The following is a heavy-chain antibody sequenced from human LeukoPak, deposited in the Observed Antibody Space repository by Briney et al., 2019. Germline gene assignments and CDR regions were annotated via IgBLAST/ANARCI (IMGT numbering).Heavy chain of an antibody. J-gene: IGHJ4*02. CDR3: AKDGDFWSGDRFDY. D-gene: IGHD3-3*01. CDR2: ISSSGGST. Sequence: PGGSLRLSSAASGFTFSSYAMSWVRQAPGKGLEWVSAISSSGGSTYYADFVKGRFTISRDNSKNTLYLQMNSLRAEDTAVYYCAKDGDFWSGDRFDYWGQGTLVTVSS. V-gene: IGHV3-23*01. CDR1: GFTFSSYA.